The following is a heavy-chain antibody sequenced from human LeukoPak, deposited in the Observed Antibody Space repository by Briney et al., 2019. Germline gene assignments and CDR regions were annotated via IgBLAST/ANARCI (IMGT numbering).Heavy chain of an antibody. CDR1: GFTFDDYA. CDR2: ISWNSGSI. D-gene: IGHD6-13*01. V-gene: IGHV3-9*03. Sequence: GRSLRLSCAASGFTFDDYAMHWVRQAPGKGLEWVSGISWNSGSIGYADSVKGRFTISRDNAKNSLYLQMNSLRAEDMALYYCAKAVFEDAAAGLFDYWGQGTLVTVSS. J-gene: IGHJ4*02. CDR3: AKAVFEDAAAGLFDY.